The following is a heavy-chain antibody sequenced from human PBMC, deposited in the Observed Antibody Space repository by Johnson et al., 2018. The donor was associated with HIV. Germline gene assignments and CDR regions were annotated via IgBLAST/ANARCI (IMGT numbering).Heavy chain of an antibody. Sequence: MQLVESGGGLVQPGGSLRLSCAASGFTVSSNYMSWVRQAPGKGLEWVSVIYSGGSTYYADSVKGRFTISRDNSKNTLYLQMNSLRPEDTAVYYCARSSGYYGTDAFDIWGQGTMVTVSS. CDR3: ARSSGYYGTDAFDI. CDR2: IYSGGST. V-gene: IGHV3-66*02. D-gene: IGHD3-22*01. J-gene: IGHJ3*02. CDR1: GFTVSSNY.